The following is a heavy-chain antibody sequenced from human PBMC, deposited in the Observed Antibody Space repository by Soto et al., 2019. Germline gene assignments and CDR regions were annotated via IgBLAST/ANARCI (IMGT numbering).Heavy chain of an antibody. J-gene: IGHJ5*01. D-gene: IGHD3-10*01. CDR1: GGTFGNLG. V-gene: IGHV1-69*01. CDR2: TIPIFDTP. CDR3: ARDREDGPGTKYNWFDS. Sequence: QMQLVQSGAEVKKPGSSVKISCKASGGTFGNLGISWLRQAPGQGLEWMGGTIPIFDTPHYAEKFRDRVTITADATTTAYLELTSLTSADTATYYCARDREDGPGTKYNWFDSWGQGTLVTVSS.